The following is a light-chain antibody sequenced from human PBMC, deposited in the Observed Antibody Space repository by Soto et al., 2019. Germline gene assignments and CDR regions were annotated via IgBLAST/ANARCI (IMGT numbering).Light chain of an antibody. V-gene: IGKV2-28*01. CDR3: MQALQSPIT. J-gene: IGKJ5*01. Sequence: DIVMTQSPLSLPVTPGEPASISWRSTQXLLNSDGYNYLDWYLQKPGQSPQLLISLGSNRASGVPDRFSGSGSGTDFTLKISRVEGEDVGVYYCMQALQSPITFGQGTRLEIK. CDR1: QXLLNSDGYNY. CDR2: LGS.